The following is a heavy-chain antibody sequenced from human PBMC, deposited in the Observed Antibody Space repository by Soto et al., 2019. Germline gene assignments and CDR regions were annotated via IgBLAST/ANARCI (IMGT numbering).Heavy chain of an antibody. D-gene: IGHD3-10*01. CDR1: GFTFSSYG. CDR3: AKDPHFHGSGVLEAAYYYYGMDV. CDR2: ISYDGSNK. V-gene: IGHV3-30*18. Sequence: PGGSLRLSCAVSGFTFSSYGMYWVRQAPGKGLEWVAIISYDGSNKYYADSVKGRFTVSRDNSKNTLYLHMNSLRAEDTAVYYCAKDPHFHGSGVLEAAYYYYGMDVWGQGTTVTVSS. J-gene: IGHJ6*02.